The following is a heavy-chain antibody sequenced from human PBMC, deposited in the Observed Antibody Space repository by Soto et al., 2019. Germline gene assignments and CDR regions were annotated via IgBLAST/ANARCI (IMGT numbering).Heavy chain of an antibody. CDR2: IYYSGST. J-gene: IGHJ4*02. CDR3: ATYTGGSGSYYNRHYFDY. Sequence: PSETLSLTCTVSGGSISSYYWSWIRQPPGKGLEWIGYIYYSGSTNYNPSLKSRVTISVDTSKNQFSLKLSSVTAADTAVYYCATYTGGSGSYYNRHYFDYWGQGTLVTVS. CDR1: GGSISSYY. V-gene: IGHV4-59*01. D-gene: IGHD3-10*01.